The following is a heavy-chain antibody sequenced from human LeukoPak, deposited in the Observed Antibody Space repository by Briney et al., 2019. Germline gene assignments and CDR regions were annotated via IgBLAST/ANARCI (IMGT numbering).Heavy chain of an antibody. CDR3: ARGPSLHLWFGEFSAGYYFDY. J-gene: IGHJ4*02. D-gene: IGHD3-10*01. V-gene: IGHV1-2*02. CDR1: GYTFTGYY. CDR2: INPNSGGT. Sequence: ASVKVSCKASGYTFTGYYMHWVRQAPGQGLEWMGWINPNSGGTNYAQKFQGRVTMTRDTSISTAYMELSRLRSDDTAVYYCARGPSLHLWFGEFSAGYYFDYWGQGTLVTVSS.